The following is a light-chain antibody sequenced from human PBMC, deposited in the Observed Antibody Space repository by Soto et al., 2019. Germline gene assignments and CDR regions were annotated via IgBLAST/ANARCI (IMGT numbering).Light chain of an antibody. CDR2: AAS. CDR3: QSYTGAPWT. CDR1: QGISTY. V-gene: IGKV1-27*01. J-gene: IGKJ1*01. Sequence: DIQMTQSPSSLSASVGDRVTITCRASQGISTYLGWYQQKPGTVPKLLIFAASTLQSGVPSRFSGSGSGTDFTLTISSLQPEDVATYYCQSYTGAPWTFGQGNNVEI.